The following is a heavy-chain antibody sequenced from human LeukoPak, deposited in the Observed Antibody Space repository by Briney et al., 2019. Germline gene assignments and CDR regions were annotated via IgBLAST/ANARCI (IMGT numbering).Heavy chain of an antibody. J-gene: IGHJ4*02. CDR2: MNPNSGNT. CDR3: ARVGGYDWRLDY. Sequence: GASVKVSCKASNYPFTRYGISWVRQAPGQGLEWMGWMNPNSGNTGYAQKFRGRVTITRNTSISTAYMELSSLRSEDTAVYYCARVGGYDWRLDYWGQGTLVTVSS. CDR1: NYPFTRYG. D-gene: IGHD5-12*01. V-gene: IGHV1-8*03.